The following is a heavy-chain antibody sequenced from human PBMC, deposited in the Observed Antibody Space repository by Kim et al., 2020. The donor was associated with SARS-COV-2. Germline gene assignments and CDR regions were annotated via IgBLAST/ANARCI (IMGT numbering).Heavy chain of an antibody. CDR1: GFTFGGFS. V-gene: IGHV3-23*03. CDR3: AKDNRPDNYWYLDA. CDR2: ILSGGGST. D-gene: IGHD6-6*01. Sequence: GGSLRLSCTGSGFTFGGFSMAWVRQAPGEGLECVASILSGGGSTYYADSVRGRFTISRDNAKNIVYLQMSDLRAEDTAVYFCAKDNRPDNYWYLDAWGRGTLVTVSS. J-gene: IGHJ2*01.